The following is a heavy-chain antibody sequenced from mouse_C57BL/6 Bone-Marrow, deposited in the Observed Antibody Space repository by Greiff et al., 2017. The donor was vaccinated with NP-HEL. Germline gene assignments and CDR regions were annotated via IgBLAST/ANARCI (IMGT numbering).Heavy chain of an antibody. Sequence: EVKLVESGGDLVKPGGSLKLSCAASGFTFSSYGMSWVRQTPDKRLEWVATISSGGSYTYYPDSVKGRFTISRDNAKNTLYLQMSSLKSEDTAMYYWARQGTGKGYFDYWGQGTTLTVSS. D-gene: IGHD4-1*01. CDR1: GFTFSSYG. CDR3: ARQGTGKGYFDY. V-gene: IGHV5-6*01. CDR2: ISSGGSYT. J-gene: IGHJ2*01.